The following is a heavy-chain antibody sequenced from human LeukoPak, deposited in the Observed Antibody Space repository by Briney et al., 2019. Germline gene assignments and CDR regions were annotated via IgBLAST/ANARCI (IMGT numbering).Heavy chain of an antibody. CDR3: ASLRRRSYRLAAAGPGTARGLDY. J-gene: IGHJ4*02. V-gene: IGHV4-38-2*02. D-gene: IGHD6-13*01. CDR1: GYSISSGYY. CDR2: IYHSGST. Sequence: SETLSLTCTVSGYSISSGYYWGWIRQPPGKGLEWIGSIYHSGSTYYNPSLKSRVTISVDTSKNQFSLKLSSVTAADTAVYYCASLRRRSYRLAAAGPGTARGLDYWGQGTLVTVSS.